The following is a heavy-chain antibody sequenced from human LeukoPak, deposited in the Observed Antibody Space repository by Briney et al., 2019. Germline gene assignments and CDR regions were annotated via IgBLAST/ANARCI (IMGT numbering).Heavy chain of an antibody. Sequence: GESLKISCKGSGYSFTSYWIGWVRQMPGKGLEWMGIIYPGDSDTRYSPSFQGQVTISADKSISTAYLQWSSLKASDTAMYYCARHPYYDFWTGYSPPLYFDYWGQGTLVTVSS. J-gene: IGHJ4*02. V-gene: IGHV5-51*01. CDR2: IYPGDSDT. CDR1: GYSFTSYW. D-gene: IGHD3-3*01. CDR3: ARHPYYDFWTGYSPPLYFDY.